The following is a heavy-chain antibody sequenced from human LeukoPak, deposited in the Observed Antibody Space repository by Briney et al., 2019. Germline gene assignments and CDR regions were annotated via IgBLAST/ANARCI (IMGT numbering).Heavy chain of an antibody. Sequence: GGSLGLSCAASGFTFSSYAMSWVRQAPGMGLEWVSGISANGDSTYYADSVKGRFSISRDNSKKTLYLQMNSLRADDTAIYYCAKGPASTWYKSYFDCWGQGTLVTVSS. V-gene: IGHV3-23*01. D-gene: IGHD6-13*01. J-gene: IGHJ4*02. CDR1: GFTFSSYA. CDR2: ISANGDST. CDR3: AKGPASTWYKSYFDC.